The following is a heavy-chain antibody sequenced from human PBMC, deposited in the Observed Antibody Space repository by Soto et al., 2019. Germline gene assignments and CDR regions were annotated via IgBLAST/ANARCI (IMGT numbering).Heavy chain of an antibody. J-gene: IGHJ4*01. V-gene: IGHV4-4*02. Sequence: SETLSLTCTLSGGSVRAPDWWNWVRQSPDKGLEWIAEVHISGHSNYNPSLRSRVSVSIDSSKNQFYLNLNSVTAEDTAIYYCARVSQGCYANNCYFDHWGQGTQVTVSS. D-gene: IGHD3-16*01. CDR3: ARVSQGCYANNCYFDH. CDR2: VHISGHS. CDR1: GGSVRAPDW.